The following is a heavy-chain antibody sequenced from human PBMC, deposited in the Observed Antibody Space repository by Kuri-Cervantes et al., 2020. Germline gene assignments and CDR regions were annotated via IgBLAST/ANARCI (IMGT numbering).Heavy chain of an antibody. CDR3: ARWSLADPNLEL. Sequence: SETLSLTCTVSGGSISSSSYYWGWIRQPPGKGLEWIGSIYYSGSTYYNSSLKSRVTISVDTSKNQFSLKLSSVTAADTAVYYCARWSLADPNLELWGRGTLVTVSS. D-gene: IGHD6-13*01. CDR2: IYYSGST. CDR1: GGSISSSSYY. V-gene: IGHV4-39*07. J-gene: IGHJ2*01.